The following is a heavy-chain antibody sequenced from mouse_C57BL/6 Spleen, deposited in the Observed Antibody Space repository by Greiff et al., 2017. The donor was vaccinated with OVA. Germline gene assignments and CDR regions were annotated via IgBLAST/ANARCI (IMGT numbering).Heavy chain of an antibody. CDR3: TGPHAMDY. V-gene: IGHV1-15*01. J-gene: IGHJ4*01. Sequence: VQLQQSGAELVRPGASVTLSCKASGYTFTDYEMHWVKQTPVHGLEWIGAIDPETGGTAYNQKFKGKAILTADKSSSTAYMELRSLTSEDSAVYYCTGPHAMDYWGQGTSVTVSS. CDR1: GYTFTDYE. CDR2: IDPETGGT.